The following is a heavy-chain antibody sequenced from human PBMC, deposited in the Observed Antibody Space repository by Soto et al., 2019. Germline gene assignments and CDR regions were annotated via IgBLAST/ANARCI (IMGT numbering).Heavy chain of an antibody. CDR3: ARGRCSGGSCYSLYYYYYGMDV. CDR2: IIPILGIA. J-gene: IGHJ6*02. V-gene: IGHV1-69*02. D-gene: IGHD2-15*01. Sequence: SVKVSCKASGGAFSSYTISWVRQAPGQGLEWMGRIIPILGIANYAQKFQGRVTITADKSTSTAYMELSRLRSDDTAVYYCARGRCSGGSCYSLYYYYYGMDVWGQGTTVTVSS. CDR1: GGAFSSYT.